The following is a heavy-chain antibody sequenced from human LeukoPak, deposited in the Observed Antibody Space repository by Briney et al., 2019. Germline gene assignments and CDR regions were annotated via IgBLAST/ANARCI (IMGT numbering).Heavy chain of an antibody. CDR1: GGTFSSYA. D-gene: IGHD3-9*01. Sequence: SVKVSCKASGGTFSSYAISWGRQAPGQGLEWMGGIIPIFGTANYAQKFQGRVTITADKSTSTAYMELSSLRSEDTAVYYCARENYDILTGNAFDIWGQGTMVTVSS. J-gene: IGHJ3*02. CDR3: ARENYDILTGNAFDI. V-gene: IGHV1-69*06. CDR2: IIPIFGTA.